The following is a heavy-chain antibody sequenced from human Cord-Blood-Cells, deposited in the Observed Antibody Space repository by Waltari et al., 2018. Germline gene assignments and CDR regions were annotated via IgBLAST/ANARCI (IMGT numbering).Heavy chain of an antibody. CDR1: GGSISSYY. CDR3: ARACSSLPYYMDV. V-gene: IGHV4-4*07. Sequence: QVQLPESGPGLVKPSETLSLTCTVSGGSISSYYWSWIRQPAGKGLEWLGRIYTSGSTNYNPSLKSRVTMSVDTSKNQFCLKLSAVTAADTAVYYCARACSSLPYYMDVWGKGTTVTVSS. J-gene: IGHJ6*03. CDR2: IYTSGST. D-gene: IGHD6-6*01.